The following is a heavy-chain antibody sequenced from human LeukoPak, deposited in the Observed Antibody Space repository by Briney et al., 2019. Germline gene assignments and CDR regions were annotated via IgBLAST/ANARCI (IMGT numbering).Heavy chain of an antibody. CDR2: INHSGST. D-gene: IGHD6-19*01. CDR1: GGSFSGYY. V-gene: IGHV4-34*01. CDR3: ARVVRASGWFRPRYFDL. Sequence: SETLSLTCAVYGGSFSGYYWSWIRQLPGKGLEWIGEINHSGSTNYNPSLKSRVTISVDTSKNQFSLKLSSVTAADTAVYYCARVVRASGWFRPRYFDLWGRGTLVTVSS. J-gene: IGHJ2*01.